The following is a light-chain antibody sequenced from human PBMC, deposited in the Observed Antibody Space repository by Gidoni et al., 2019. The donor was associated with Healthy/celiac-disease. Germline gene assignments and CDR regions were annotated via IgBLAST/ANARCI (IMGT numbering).Light chain of an antibody. Sequence: SSELTQDPDVSVAVGQTVRITCQGDSLRSYYASWYQQKPGQAPVLVIYGKNNRPSGTPDRFSGSSSGNTASVTITGAQAEDEADYYCNSRDSSANPLFGGGTNLTVL. J-gene: IGLJ2*01. CDR3: NSRDSSANPL. CDR1: SLRSYY. V-gene: IGLV3-19*01. CDR2: GKN.